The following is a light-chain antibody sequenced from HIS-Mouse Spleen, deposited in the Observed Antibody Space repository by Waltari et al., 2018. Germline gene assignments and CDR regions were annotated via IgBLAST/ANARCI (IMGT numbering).Light chain of an antibody. J-gene: IGKJ1*01. CDR2: AAS. CDR1: QGISSY. Sequence: DIQLTQSPSFLSASVGDRVTITCRASQGISSYLAWYQQKPGKAPKLLIYAASTLQSGVTTRSSGSGSGTEFTLTIRSLQPEEFATYYCQQLNSYPPTFGQGTKVEIK. CDR3: QQLNSYPPT. V-gene: IGKV1-9*01.